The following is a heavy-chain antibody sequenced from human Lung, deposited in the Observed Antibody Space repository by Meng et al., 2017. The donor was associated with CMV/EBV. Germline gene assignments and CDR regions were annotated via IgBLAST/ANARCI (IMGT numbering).Heavy chain of an antibody. D-gene: IGHD3-3*01. CDR3: ARYYDFWSGYQVANYYFDY. CDR1: GFTFSSYS. CDR2: ISSSSSYI. J-gene: IGHJ4*02. Sequence: GESLKISCAASGFTFSSYSMNWVRQAPGKGLEWVSSISSSSSYIYYADSVKGRFTISRDNAKNSLYLQMNSLRAEDTAVYYCARYYDFWSGYQVANYYFDYWGQGTLVTVSS. V-gene: IGHV3-21*01.